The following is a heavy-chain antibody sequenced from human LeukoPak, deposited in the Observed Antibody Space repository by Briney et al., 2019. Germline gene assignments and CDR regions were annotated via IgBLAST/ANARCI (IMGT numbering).Heavy chain of an antibody. Sequence: GGSLRLSCAASGFTFSSYAMGWVRQAPGKGLEWVSGIGGSGGSTYYADSVKGRFTISRDNSKNTLYLQMNSLRAEDTAVYYCAREGCSSTSCYLAKYYMDVWGKGTTVTVSS. V-gene: IGHV3-23*01. CDR2: IGGSGGST. CDR1: GFTFSSYA. D-gene: IGHD2-2*01. CDR3: AREGCSSTSCYLAKYYMDV. J-gene: IGHJ6*03.